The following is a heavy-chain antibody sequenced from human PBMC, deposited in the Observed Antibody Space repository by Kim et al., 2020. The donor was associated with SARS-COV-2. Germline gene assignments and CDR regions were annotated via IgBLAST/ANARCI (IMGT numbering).Heavy chain of an antibody. V-gene: IGHV1-69*06. Sequence: SVKVSCKASGGTFSSYAISWVRQAPGQGLEWMGGIIPIFGTANYAQKFQGRVTITADKSTSTAYMELSSLRSEDTAVYYCARTITTQLYGIDVWGQGTTVTVSS. J-gene: IGHJ6*02. CDR1: GGTFSSYA. D-gene: IGHD3-22*01. CDR3: ARTITTQLYGIDV. CDR2: IIPIFGTA.